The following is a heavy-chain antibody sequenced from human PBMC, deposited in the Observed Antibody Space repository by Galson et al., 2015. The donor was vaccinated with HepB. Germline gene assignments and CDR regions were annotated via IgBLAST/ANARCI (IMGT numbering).Heavy chain of an antibody. CDR2: ISGSGGST. CDR1: GFTFSSYA. J-gene: IGHJ4*02. CDR3: AKYGSGYSYVGY. D-gene: IGHD5-18*01. V-gene: IGHV3-23*01. Sequence: SLRLSCAASGFTFSSYAMSWVRQAPGKGLEWVSAISGSGGSTYYADSVKGRFTISRDNSKNTLYLQMNSLRAEDTAVYYCAKYGSGYSYVGYWGQGTLVTVSS.